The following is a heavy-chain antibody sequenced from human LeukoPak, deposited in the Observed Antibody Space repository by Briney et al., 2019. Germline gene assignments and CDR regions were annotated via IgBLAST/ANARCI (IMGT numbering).Heavy chain of an antibody. Sequence: SETLSLTCTFSGGSISSYYWTWIRQPPGKGLEWIGYIHYSGTTNYNPSLKSRVTISVDTSKNQFSLKLSSVTAADTAVYYCARVSWFPGTSYYYMDVWGKGTTVTVSS. J-gene: IGHJ6*03. CDR1: GGSISSYY. D-gene: IGHD1-1*01. CDR2: IHYSGTT. CDR3: ARVSWFPGTSYYYMDV. V-gene: IGHV4-59*01.